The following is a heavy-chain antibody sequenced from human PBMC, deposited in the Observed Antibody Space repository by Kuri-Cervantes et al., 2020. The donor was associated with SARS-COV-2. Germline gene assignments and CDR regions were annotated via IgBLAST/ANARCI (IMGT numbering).Heavy chain of an antibody. CDR1: GFTFSSYA. D-gene: IGHD7-27*01. CDR2: ISYDGSNK. Sequence: GESLKISCAASGFTFSSYAMHWVRQAPGKGLEWVAVISYDGSNKYYADSVKGRFTISRDNSKNTLYLQMNSLRAEDTAVYYCTTDQILGMQAFDIWGQGTMVTVSS. CDR3: TTDQILGMQAFDI. V-gene: IGHV3-30-3*01. J-gene: IGHJ3*02.